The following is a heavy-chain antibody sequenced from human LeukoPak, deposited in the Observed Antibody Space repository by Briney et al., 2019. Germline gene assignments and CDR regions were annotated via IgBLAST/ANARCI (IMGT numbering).Heavy chain of an antibody. CDR1: GFTFSSYA. J-gene: IGHJ4*02. CDR2: ISYDGSNK. CDR3: ARDPSAPNWGFFPRGWGLYFDY. D-gene: IGHD7-27*01. V-gene: IGHV3-30-3*01. Sequence: GGSLRLSCAASGFTFSSYAMHWVRQAPGKGLEWVAVISYDGSNKYYADSVKGRFTISRDNSKNTLYLQMNSLRAEDTAVYYCARDPSAPNWGFFPRGWGLYFDYWGQGTLVTVSS.